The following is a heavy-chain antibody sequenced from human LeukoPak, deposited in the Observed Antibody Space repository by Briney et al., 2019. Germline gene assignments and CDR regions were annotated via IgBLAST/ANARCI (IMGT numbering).Heavy chain of an antibody. D-gene: IGHD6-13*01. V-gene: IGHV3-23*01. Sequence: GGSLRLSCAASGFTLSSYVMSWVRQAPGKGLEWVSGISGSGGSTYYADSVKGRFTISRDNSKNTLYLQMNSLRAEDTAVYYCAKGSTSWYAGPSDYWGQGTLVTVSS. CDR1: GFTLSSYV. J-gene: IGHJ4*02. CDR2: ISGSGGST. CDR3: AKGSTSWYAGPSDY.